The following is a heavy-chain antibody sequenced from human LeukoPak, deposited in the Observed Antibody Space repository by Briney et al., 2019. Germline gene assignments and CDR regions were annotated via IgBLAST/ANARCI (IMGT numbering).Heavy chain of an antibody. CDR2: IPPIFGEA. D-gene: IGHD5-12*01. CDR1: GGTFSSYP. Sequence: ASVKVSCKVSGGTFSSYPISWVRQAPGQGLEWMGEIPPIFGEAQNAEKFQGRVTITADEPTSTVYMELTSLRLDDTAMYYCARNSRVASTSGLNYWGQGTLVTVSS. J-gene: IGHJ4*02. V-gene: IGHV1-69*13. CDR3: ARNSRVASTSGLNY.